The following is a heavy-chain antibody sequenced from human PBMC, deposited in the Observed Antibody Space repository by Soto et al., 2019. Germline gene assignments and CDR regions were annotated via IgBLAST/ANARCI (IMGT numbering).Heavy chain of an antibody. CDR3: ARETGGRYYYGMDV. J-gene: IGHJ6*02. CDR1: GFTVSSNY. D-gene: IGHD1-1*01. Sequence: EVQLVETGGGLIHPGGSLRLSCAVSGFTVSSNYMSWVRQAPGKGLEWVSVIYSGGSTNYADSVKGRFTISRDNSKNTLYLQMNSLRAEDTAMYYCARETGGRYYYGMDVWGQGTTVTVSS. V-gene: IGHV3-53*02. CDR2: IYSGGST.